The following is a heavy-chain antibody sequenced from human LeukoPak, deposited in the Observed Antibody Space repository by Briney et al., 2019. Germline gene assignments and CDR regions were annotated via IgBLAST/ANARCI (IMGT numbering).Heavy chain of an antibody. V-gene: IGHV4-59*01. CDR1: GGSISSYY. CDR2: IYYSGST. D-gene: IGHD3-3*01. CDR3: ARVFYDFCSGYPLGPTAGLTNNWFDP. Sequence: SETLSLTCTVSGGSISSYYWSWIRQPPGKGLEWIGYIYYSGSTNYNPSLKSRVTISVDTSKNQFSLKLSSVTAADTAVYYCARVFYDFCSGYPLGPTAGLTNNWFDPWGQGTLVTVSS. J-gene: IGHJ5*02.